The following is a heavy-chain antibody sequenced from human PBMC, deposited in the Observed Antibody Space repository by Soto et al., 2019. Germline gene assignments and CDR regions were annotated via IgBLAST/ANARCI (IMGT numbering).Heavy chain of an antibody. V-gene: IGHV3-48*01. CDR2: ISSATTTI. CDR3: ARGIAAAGPKLDY. D-gene: IGHD6-13*01. J-gene: IGHJ4*02. Sequence: EVQLVESGGGLVQPGGSLRLSCAASGFTFSSYSMNWVRQAPGKGLEWVSYISSATTTIYYADSVKGRFTISRDNAKNSLYLQMNSLRADGRALYYCARGIAAAGPKLDYWGQGTLVTVSS. CDR1: GFTFSSYS.